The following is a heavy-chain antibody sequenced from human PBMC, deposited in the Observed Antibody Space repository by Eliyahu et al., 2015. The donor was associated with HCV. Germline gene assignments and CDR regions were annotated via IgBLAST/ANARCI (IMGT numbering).Heavy chain of an antibody. CDR3: AKDPEIAARPVFDH. CDR1: GFTFXNFA. CDR2: ISGSGGST. Sequence: QLLESGGGLVQPGGXLRLSCAASGFTFXNFAMXWVRQAPGKGLEWVSGISGSGGSTSYADSVKGRFTISRDNSKNTLYLQMNYLRAEDSAVYYCAKDPEIAARPVFDHWGQGTLVTVSS. V-gene: IGHV3-23*01. J-gene: IGHJ4*02. D-gene: IGHD6-6*01.